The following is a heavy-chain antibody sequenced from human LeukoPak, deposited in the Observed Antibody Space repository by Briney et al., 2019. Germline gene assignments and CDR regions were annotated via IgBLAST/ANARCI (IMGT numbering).Heavy chain of an antibody. CDR1: GFTFSSYG. D-gene: IGHD3-22*01. V-gene: IGHV3-33*01. J-gene: IGHJ4*02. Sequence: GGSLRLSCAASGFTFSSYGMHWVRQAPGKGLEWVAVIWYDGSNKYYADSVKGRFTISRDNSKNTLYLLMNSLRAEDTAVYYCARDTRLYYFDSSDFDYWGQGTLVTVSS. CDR2: IWYDGSNK. CDR3: ARDTRLYYFDSSDFDY.